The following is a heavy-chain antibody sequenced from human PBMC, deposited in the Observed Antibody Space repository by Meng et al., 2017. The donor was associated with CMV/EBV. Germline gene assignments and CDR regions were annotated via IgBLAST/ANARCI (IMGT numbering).Heavy chain of an antibody. CDR2: IYYSGST. Sequence: SETLSLTCTVSGGSISSYYWSWIRQPTGKGLEWIGYIYYSGSTNYNPSLKSRVTISVDTSKNQFSLKLSSVTAADTAVYYCARAIVGATLFDYWGQGTLVTVSS. CDR3: ARAIVGATLFDY. CDR1: GGSISSYY. J-gene: IGHJ4*02. V-gene: IGHV4-59*01. D-gene: IGHD1-26*01.